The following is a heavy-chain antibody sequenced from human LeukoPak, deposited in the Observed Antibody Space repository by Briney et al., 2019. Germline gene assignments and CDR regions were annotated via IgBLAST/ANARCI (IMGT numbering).Heavy chain of an antibody. CDR3: ARLNYYGSGSFYYYYYMDV. D-gene: IGHD3-10*01. CDR1: GYTFINYA. J-gene: IGHJ6*03. V-gene: IGHV1-3*04. Sequence: ASVKVSCKASGYTFINYAIHWVRQAPGQRLEWMGWINTGNGNTKYSQQFQGRVTISRDTSISTAYMELSRLRSDDTAVYYCARLNYYGSGSFYYYYYMDVWGKGTTVTVSS. CDR2: INTGNGNT.